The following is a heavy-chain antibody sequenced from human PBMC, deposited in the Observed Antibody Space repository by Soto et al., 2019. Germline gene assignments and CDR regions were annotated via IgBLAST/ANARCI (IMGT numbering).Heavy chain of an antibody. V-gene: IGHV3-30*18. CDR3: AKSPPAVAGYFDY. J-gene: IGHJ4*02. Sequence: QVQLVESGEGVVQPGRSLRLSCAASGFTFSSSGMHWVRQAPGKGLEWVAVTSFDGSSGYYADSVRGRFTISRDNSNNTLYLQMNSLRAEDTAVYYCAKSPPAVAGYFDYWGQGTLVTVSS. CDR1: GFTFSSSG. CDR2: TSFDGSSG. D-gene: IGHD6-19*01.